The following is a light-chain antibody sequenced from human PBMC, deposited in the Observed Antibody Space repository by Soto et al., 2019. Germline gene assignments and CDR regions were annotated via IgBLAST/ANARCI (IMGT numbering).Light chain of an antibody. CDR3: QQYNNWPQT. CDR2: DAS. V-gene: IGKV3-15*01. CDR1: QSVTSSY. J-gene: IGKJ1*01. Sequence: EIVLTQSPGSLSLSPGERATLSCRSSQSVTSSYLAWYQQKPGPAPRLLIYDASTSATGIPARFSGSGSGTDFTLTISGLQSEDFAVYYCQQYNNWPQTFGQGTKVDIK.